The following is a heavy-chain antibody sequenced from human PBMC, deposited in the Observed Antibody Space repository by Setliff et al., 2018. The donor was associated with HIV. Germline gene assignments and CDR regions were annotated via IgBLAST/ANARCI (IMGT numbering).Heavy chain of an antibody. D-gene: IGHD3-22*01. V-gene: IGHV4-34*01. CDR2: INHSGST. CDR1: GGSFTDIGGSFTDYY. Sequence: PSETLSLTCAVFGGSFTDIGGSFTDYYWIRIRQPPGKGLEWIGEINHSGSTHYNPSLKSRVTISVDTSKNQFSLKLSSVTAADTAVYYCARQHSESRDFDYWGQGTLVTVSS. J-gene: IGHJ4*02. CDR3: ARQHSESRDFDY.